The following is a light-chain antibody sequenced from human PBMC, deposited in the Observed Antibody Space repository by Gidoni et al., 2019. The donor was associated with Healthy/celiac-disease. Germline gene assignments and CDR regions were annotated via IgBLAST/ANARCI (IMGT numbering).Light chain of an antibody. CDR1: QSVLYSSNNKNY. CDR2: SAS. J-gene: IGKJ5*01. V-gene: IGKV4-1*01. Sequence: DIVLTQSPDSLAVSLGERATINCKSSQSVLYSSNNKNYLAWYQQKPGQPPKLLIYSASTRESGVPDRFSGSGSGTDFTLTISSLQAEDVAVYYCQQYYSTPITFXXXTRLEIK. CDR3: QQYYSTPIT.